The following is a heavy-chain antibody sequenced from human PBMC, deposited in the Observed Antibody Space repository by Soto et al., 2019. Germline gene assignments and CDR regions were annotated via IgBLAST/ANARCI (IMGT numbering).Heavy chain of an antibody. CDR3: AKDYYYDSSGYYPQNPLDY. D-gene: IGHD3-22*01. Sequence: PGGSLRLSCAASGFTFSSYGMHWVRQAPGKGLEWVAVISYDGSNKYYADSVKGRFTISRDNSKNTLYLQMNSLRAEDTAVYYCAKDYYYDSSGYYPQNPLDYWGQGTLVTVSS. J-gene: IGHJ4*02. CDR2: ISYDGSNK. V-gene: IGHV3-30*18. CDR1: GFTFSSYG.